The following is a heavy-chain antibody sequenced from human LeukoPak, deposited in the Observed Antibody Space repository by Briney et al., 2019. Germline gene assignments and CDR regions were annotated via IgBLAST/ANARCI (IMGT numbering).Heavy chain of an antibody. J-gene: IGHJ5*02. V-gene: IGHV4-30-2*01. Sequence: SQSLSLTCTVSGDSISSGDYSWSWIRQPSGKGLEWIGYIFHSGSSYYNPSLRSRVTISVDRSRNQFSLRLTSVTAADTAVYYCARELWFVNAPGSWLDPWGQGTLVTVSS. CDR2: IFHSGSS. CDR1: GDSISSGDYS. CDR3: ARELWFVNAPGSWLDP. D-gene: IGHD3-10*01.